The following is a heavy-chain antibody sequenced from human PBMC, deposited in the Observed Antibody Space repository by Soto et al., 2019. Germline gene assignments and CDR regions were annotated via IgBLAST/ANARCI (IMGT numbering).Heavy chain of an antibody. CDR3: ARDSMLCSGGSCYSSAFDI. CDR1: GFTFSSYG. D-gene: IGHD2-15*01. CDR2: IWYDGSNK. J-gene: IGHJ3*02. Sequence: GGSLRLSCAASGFTFSSYGMHWVRQAPGKGLEWVAVIWYDGSNKYYADSVKGRFTISRDNSKNTLYLQMNSLRAEDTAVYYCARDSMLCSGGSCYSSAFDIWGQGTMVTVSS. V-gene: IGHV3-33*01.